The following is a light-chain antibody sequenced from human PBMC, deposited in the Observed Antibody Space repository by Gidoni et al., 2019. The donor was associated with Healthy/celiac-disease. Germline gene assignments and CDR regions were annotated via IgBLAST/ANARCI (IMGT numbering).Light chain of an antibody. V-gene: IGKV1-39*01. CDR2: AAS. Sequence: DLPMTQSPSSLSASVGDRVTITCRASQSISSYLNWYQPKPGKAPKLLIYAASSLQSGVPSRFSGSGSGTDFTLTISSLQPEDFATYYCQQSYSTPRSTFXGXTKVEIK. CDR3: QQSYSTPRST. CDR1: QSISSY. J-gene: IGKJ4*01.